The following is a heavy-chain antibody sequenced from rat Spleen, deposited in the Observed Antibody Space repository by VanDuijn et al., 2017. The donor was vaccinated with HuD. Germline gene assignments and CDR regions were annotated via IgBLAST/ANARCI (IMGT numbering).Heavy chain of an antibody. J-gene: IGHJ2*01. CDR3: VRHRDYYNSYVYAFDY. CDR1: GFTFSNYG. D-gene: IGHD1-2*01. V-gene: IGHV5-29*01. CDR2: ISYDGGST. Sequence: EVQLVESGGGLVQPGRSMKLSCAASGFTFSNYGMAWVRQAPKKGLEWVAHISYDGGSTYYRDSVKGRFTISRDNAKSTLYLQMDSLRSEDTATYYCVRHRDYYNSYVYAFDYWGQGVMVTVSS.